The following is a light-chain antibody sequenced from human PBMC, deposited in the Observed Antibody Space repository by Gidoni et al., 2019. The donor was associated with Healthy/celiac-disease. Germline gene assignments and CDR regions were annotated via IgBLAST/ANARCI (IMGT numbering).Light chain of an antibody. J-gene: IGKJ1*01. Sequence: IQMTQSPSPLSASVGDRVTITCQASQDISNYLNWYQQKPGKAPKLLIYDASNLETGVPSRFSGSGSGTDFTFTISSLQPEDIATYYCQQYDNLAWTFGQGTKVEIK. CDR3: QQYDNLAWT. CDR2: DAS. V-gene: IGKV1-33*01. CDR1: QDISNY.